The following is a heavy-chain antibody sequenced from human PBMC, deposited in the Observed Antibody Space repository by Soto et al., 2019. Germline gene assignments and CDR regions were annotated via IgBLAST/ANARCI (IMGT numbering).Heavy chain of an antibody. CDR2: IIPIFGTA. CDR1: GGTFSSYA. V-gene: IGHV1-69*12. CDR3: VRDLAAAGTDYYGMDV. D-gene: IGHD6-13*01. J-gene: IGHJ6*02. Sequence: QVQLVQSGAEVKKPGSSVKVSCKASGGTFSSYAISWVRQAPGQGLEWMGGIIPIFGTANYAQKFQGRVTITADESTSTAYMELSSLRSEDTAVYYCVRDLAAAGTDYYGMDVWGQGTTVTVSS.